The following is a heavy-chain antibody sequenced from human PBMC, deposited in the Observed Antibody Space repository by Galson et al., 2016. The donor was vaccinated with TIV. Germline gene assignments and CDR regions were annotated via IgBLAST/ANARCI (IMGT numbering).Heavy chain of an antibody. J-gene: IGHJ4*02. V-gene: IGHV3-30-3*01. CDR1: RSIFSTYA. CDR2: ISYDGRDK. Sequence: SLRLSCAASRSIFSTYAIHWVRQAPGKGPEWVAAISYDGRDKEYADSVKGRFTISRDTSKSTVFLQVSSLRVEDTAIYYCARDYTFGIAVPGYWGQGTLVTVSS. D-gene: IGHD6-19*01. CDR3: ARDYTFGIAVPGY.